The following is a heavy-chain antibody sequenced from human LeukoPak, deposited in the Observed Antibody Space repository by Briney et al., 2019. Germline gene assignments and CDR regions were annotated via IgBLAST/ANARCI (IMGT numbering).Heavy chain of an antibody. V-gene: IGHV3-21*01. CDR3: ARFRYDSSGVLRACDY. CDR1: GFTFSSYS. Sequence: GGSLRLSCAASGFTFSSYSMNWVRQAPGKGLEWVSSISTSSSYISYADSVKGRFTISRDNAKNSLYLQINSLRAEDTAVYFCARFRYDSSGVLRACDYWGQGTLVTVSS. D-gene: IGHD3-22*01. J-gene: IGHJ4*02. CDR2: ISTSSSYI.